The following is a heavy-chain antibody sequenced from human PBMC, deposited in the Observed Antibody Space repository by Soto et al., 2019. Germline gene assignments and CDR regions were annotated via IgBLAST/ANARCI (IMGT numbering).Heavy chain of an antibody. J-gene: IGHJ4*02. Sequence: PVKVSCKASGGTFSSYAISWVRQAPGQGLEWMGGIIPIFGTANYAQKFQGRVTITADESTSTAYMELSSLRSEDTAVYYWARERIAAAGFFDYWGQGTLVTVSS. CDR2: IIPIFGTA. V-gene: IGHV1-69*13. D-gene: IGHD6-13*01. CDR3: ARERIAAAGFFDY. CDR1: GGTFSSYA.